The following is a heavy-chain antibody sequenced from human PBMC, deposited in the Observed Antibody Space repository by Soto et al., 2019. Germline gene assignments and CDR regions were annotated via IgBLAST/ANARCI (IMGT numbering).Heavy chain of an antibody. V-gene: IGHV1-69*02. CDR1: GDTFSFYT. Sequence: QVQLVQSGTEVKKPGSSVKVSCKASGDTFSFYTINWVRQAPGLGLEWVGRINPIVSMSNYAQKFQGRVSMTANKSTSTAYMELRSLRSDDTAMYFCAASYASGYPAFDYWGQGALVIVSS. CDR3: AASYASGYPAFDY. J-gene: IGHJ4*02. CDR2: INPIVSMS. D-gene: IGHD3-16*01.